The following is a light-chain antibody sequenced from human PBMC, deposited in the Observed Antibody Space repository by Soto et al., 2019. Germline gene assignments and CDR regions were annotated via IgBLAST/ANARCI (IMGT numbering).Light chain of an antibody. CDR2: DVS. Sequence: QSVLTQPRSVSGSPGQSVTISCTGTSSDVGGYNYVSWYQQHPGKAPKLMIYDVSKRPSGVPDRFSGSKSGNTASLTISGLQAEDEADYYCCSYAGSYTFVFGGGTKLT. CDR1: SSDVGGYNY. CDR3: CSYAGSYTFV. V-gene: IGLV2-11*01. J-gene: IGLJ2*01.